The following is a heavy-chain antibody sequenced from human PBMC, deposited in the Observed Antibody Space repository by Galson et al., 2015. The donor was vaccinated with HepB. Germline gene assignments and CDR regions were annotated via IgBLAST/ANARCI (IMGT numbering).Heavy chain of an antibody. D-gene: IGHD6-19*01. J-gene: IGHJ4*02. Sequence: SLRLSCAVSGFSVDSRAMGWVRQAPGKSLEWLSSISNNAGKTYYAGSVGGRFTISRDESTNSVFLQMDSLRADDTAVYYCAKDHPSSGWPAFDYWSQGALVIVSS. CDR3: AKDHPSSGWPAFDY. V-gene: IGHV3-23*01. CDR2: ISNNAGKT. CDR1: GFSVDSRA.